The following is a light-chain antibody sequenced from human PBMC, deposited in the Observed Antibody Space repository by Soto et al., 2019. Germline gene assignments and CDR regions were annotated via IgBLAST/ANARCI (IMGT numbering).Light chain of an antibody. CDR1: QSVSSNY. CDR2: GAS. J-gene: IGKJ1*01. V-gene: IGKV3-20*01. CDR3: QQYGSSKT. Sequence: ENVLTQSPGTLSLSPGERATLSCRASQSVSSNYLAWYQQKPGQAPRLLIFGASSRATGIPDRFSGSGSGTDFTLTISRLEPEDYAVYYCQQYGSSKTFGHGTKVEIK.